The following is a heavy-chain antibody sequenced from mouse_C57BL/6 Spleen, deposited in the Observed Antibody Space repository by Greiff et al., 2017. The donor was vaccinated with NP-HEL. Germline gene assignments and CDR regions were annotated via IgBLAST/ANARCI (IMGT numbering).Heavy chain of an antibody. CDR3: ARESSYGNSFAY. V-gene: IGHV1-64*01. CDR2: IHPNSGST. CDR1: GYTFTSYW. Sequence: QVQLQQPGAELVKPGASVKLSCKASGYTFTSYWMHWVKQRPGQGLEWIGMIHPNSGSTNYNEKFKSKATLTVDKSSSTADMQLSSLTSEDSAVYYCARESSYGNSFAYWGQGTLVTVSA. J-gene: IGHJ3*01. D-gene: IGHD2-1*01.